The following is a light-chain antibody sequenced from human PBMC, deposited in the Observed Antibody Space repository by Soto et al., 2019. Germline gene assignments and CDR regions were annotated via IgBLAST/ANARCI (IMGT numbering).Light chain of an antibody. V-gene: IGLV2-14*01. CDR2: DVS. J-gene: IGLJ2*01. CDR3: SSYTSSSTLVV. Sequence: QSALTQPASVSGSPGQSITISCTGTSSDIGGYNYVSWYQQHPGKAPKLMIYDVSYRPSGVSNRFSGSRSGNTAALTISRLHAEDEADYSCSSYTSSSTLVVFGGGTKVTVL. CDR1: SSDIGGYNY.